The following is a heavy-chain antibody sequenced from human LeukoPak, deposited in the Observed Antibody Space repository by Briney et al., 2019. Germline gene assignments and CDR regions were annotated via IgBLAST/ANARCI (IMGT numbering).Heavy chain of an antibody. J-gene: IGHJ4*02. Sequence: ASVKVSCKVSGYTLTELSMHWVRQAPGKGLEWMGGFDPEDGETIYAQKFQGRVTMTEDTSTDTAYMELSSLRSEDTAVYYCATDLDSSGYYDYWGQGTLVTVSS. V-gene: IGHV1-24*01. D-gene: IGHD3-22*01. CDR2: FDPEDGET. CDR1: GYTLTELS. CDR3: ATDLDSSGYYDY.